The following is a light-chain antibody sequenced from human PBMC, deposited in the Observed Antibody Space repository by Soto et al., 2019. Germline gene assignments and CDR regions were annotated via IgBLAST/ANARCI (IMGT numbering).Light chain of an antibody. CDR1: QDMSNY. Sequence: DSQMTQSPSSLSASVGDRVTITCQASQDMSNYLNWYQQKPGKAPKLLIYDASNLETGVPSRFSGSRSGTDFTFTISSLQPEDIATYYCQQYDNLPPGDTFGQGTKLEIK. J-gene: IGKJ2*01. CDR3: QQYDNLPPGDT. CDR2: DAS. V-gene: IGKV1-33*01.